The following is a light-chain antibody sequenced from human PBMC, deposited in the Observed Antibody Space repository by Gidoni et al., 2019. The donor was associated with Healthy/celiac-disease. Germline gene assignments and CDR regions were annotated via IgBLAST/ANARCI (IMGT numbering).Light chain of an antibody. CDR1: KLGNKY. CDR2: QDS. Sequence: SYELTQPHSESVSPGQTASITCSGDKLGNKYACWYQQKPGQSPVLVIYQDSTRPSGIPERFSGSNSGNTATLTISGTQAMDEADYYCQAWDSSTAVFGGGTKLTVL. V-gene: IGLV3-1*01. J-gene: IGLJ2*01. CDR3: QAWDSSTAV.